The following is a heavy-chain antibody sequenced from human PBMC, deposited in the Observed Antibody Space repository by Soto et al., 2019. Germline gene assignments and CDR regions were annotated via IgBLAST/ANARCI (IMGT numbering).Heavy chain of an antibody. V-gene: IGHV4-31*03. D-gene: IGHD1-7*01. CDR2: IYYSGST. CDR3: ARGTGTTVHYYYGMDV. Sequence: SETLSLTCTVSGGSISSGGYYWSWIRQHPGKGLEWIGYIYYSGSTYYNPSLKSRVTISVDTSKNQFSLKLSSVTAADTAVYYCARGTGTTVHYYYGMDVWGQGTTVTVSS. J-gene: IGHJ6*02. CDR1: GGSISSGGYY.